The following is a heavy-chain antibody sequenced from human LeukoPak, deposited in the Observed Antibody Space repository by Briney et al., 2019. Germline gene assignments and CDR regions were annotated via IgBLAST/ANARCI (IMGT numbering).Heavy chain of an antibody. J-gene: IGHJ3*02. D-gene: IGHD5/OR15-5a*01. V-gene: IGHV3-74*01. CDR1: GFTFTTYW. CDR2: INSDGSIT. Sequence: GGSLRLSCAASGFTFTTYWMHWVRQAPGKGLVWVSHINSDGSITSYADSVKGRFTISRDNSKNTLYLQMNSLRAEDTAIYYCAKGGSVTAPDDAFGIWGQGTMVTVSS. CDR3: AKGGSVTAPDDAFGI.